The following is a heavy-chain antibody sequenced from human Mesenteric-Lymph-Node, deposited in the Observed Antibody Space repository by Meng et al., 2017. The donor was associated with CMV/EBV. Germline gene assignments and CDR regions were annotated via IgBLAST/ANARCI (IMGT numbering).Heavy chain of an antibody. V-gene: IGHV7-4-1*02. CDR3: ARGPPVAQYFQH. CDR1: GYTFSTSA. CDR2: IDTNTGNP. J-gene: IGHJ1*01. Sequence: SCTASGYTFSTSAMDWVRQAPGHGLEWMGWIDTNTGNPTYAQGFAGRFVFSLDISVSTAYLQISSLNAEDTAVYYCARGPPVAQYFQHWGQGTLVTVSS. D-gene: IGHD4-23*01.